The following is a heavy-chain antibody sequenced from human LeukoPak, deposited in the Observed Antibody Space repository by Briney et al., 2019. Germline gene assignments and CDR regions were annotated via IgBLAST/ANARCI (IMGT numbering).Heavy chain of an antibody. CDR2: IWYDGSNK. J-gene: IGHJ4*02. Sequence: PGRSLRLSCAASGFTFSSYGMHWVRQAPGKGLEWVAGIWYDGSNKYYADSVKGRFTISRDNSKNTLYLQMNSLRAEDTAVYYCARWYYYDSSGYYDYWGQGTLVTVSS. V-gene: IGHV3-33*01. CDR3: ARWYYYDSSGYYDY. CDR1: GFTFSSYG. D-gene: IGHD3-22*01.